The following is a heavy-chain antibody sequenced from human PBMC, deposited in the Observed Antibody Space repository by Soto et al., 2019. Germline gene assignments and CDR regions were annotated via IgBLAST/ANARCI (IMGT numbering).Heavy chain of an antibody. Sequence: QVQLVQSGAAVKKPGASVKVSCKASGYTFTSYAMHWVRQAPGHRLEWMGWINAGNGNTKYSQKFQGRVTITRDTSASTAYMELSSLRSEDTAVYYCARDRGYSGYPRGYFDYWGQGTLVTVSS. D-gene: IGHD5-12*01. V-gene: IGHV1-3*01. CDR1: GYTFTSYA. J-gene: IGHJ4*02. CDR3: ARDRGYSGYPRGYFDY. CDR2: INAGNGNT.